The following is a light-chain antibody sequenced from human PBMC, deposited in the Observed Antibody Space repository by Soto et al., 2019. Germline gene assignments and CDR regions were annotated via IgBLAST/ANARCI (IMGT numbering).Light chain of an antibody. CDR2: EVT. Sequence: QSVLTRPASVSGSPGQSITISCTGTSSDVGDYNFVSWYRQYPGKAPKLMIYEVTHRPSGVSNRFSGSKSGNTASLTISGLQAEDEADYYCSSYASTSSVVFGGGTKLTVL. CDR1: SSDVGDYNF. J-gene: IGLJ2*01. CDR3: SSYASTSSVV. V-gene: IGLV2-14*01.